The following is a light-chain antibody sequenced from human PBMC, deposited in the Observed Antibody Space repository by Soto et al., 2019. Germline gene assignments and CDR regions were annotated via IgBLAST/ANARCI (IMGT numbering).Light chain of an antibody. CDR2: AAS. J-gene: IGKJ1*01. Sequence: DIQMTQSPSRLSASVGDRVTITCRASQSIAYWLAWYQQKPGKAPNLLIYAASTLETGVPSRSSGSGYGTEFTRTNASLQSDDSATYYCQQYKNFSKTFGRGTKVDIK. CDR3: QQYKNFSKT. CDR1: QSIAYW. V-gene: IGKV1-5*01.